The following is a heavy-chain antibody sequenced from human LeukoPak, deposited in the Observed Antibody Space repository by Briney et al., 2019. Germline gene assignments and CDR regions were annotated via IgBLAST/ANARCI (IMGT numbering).Heavy chain of an antibody. CDR3: ARGPYYYDSSAYHYDY. CDR1: GYNFAIYW. CDR2: IYPGDSDT. D-gene: IGHD3-22*01. J-gene: IGHJ4*02. Sequence: GESLKISCKGSGYNFAIYWTAWVRQMPGKGLEWMGIIYPGDSDTRYSPSFQGQVIISADKSISTAYLQWSSLKASDTAMYYCARGPYYYDSSAYHYDYWGQGTLVTVSS. V-gene: IGHV5-51*01.